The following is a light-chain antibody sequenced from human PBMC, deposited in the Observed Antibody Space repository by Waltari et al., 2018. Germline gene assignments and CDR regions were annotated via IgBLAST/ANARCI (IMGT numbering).Light chain of an antibody. CDR2: AAS. CDR1: QSVRGT. J-gene: IGKJ1*01. V-gene: IGKV3-20*01. CDR3: QHYVSLPVT. Sequence: EIVLTQSPGTLSLSPGERATLPCRASQSVRGTLAWYQQKPGQPPRLLIYAASTRATGIPDRFSGGGSGTDFSLTISRLEPEDFAVYYCQHYVSLPVTYGQGTKVEIK.